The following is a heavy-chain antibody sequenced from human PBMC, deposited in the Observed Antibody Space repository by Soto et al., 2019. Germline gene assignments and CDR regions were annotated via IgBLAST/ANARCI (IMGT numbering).Heavy chain of an antibody. D-gene: IGHD2-2*01. CDR3: AKDLEGYCSSTSCYTYFGLEV. CDR2: ISYDGSNK. J-gene: IGHJ6*02. V-gene: IGHV3-30*18. Sequence: PVGSLRLSCAASGFTFSSYVMHCVRHSPGKWLEWVAVISYDGSNKYYADSVKGRFTISRDNSKHTLFLQMNSLRPEDTAVYYCAKDLEGYCSSTSCYTYFGLEVWGQGTTVNVSS. CDR1: GFTFSSYV.